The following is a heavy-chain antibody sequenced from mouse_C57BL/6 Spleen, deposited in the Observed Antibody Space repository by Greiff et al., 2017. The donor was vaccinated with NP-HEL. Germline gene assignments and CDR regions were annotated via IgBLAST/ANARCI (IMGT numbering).Heavy chain of an antibody. CDR3: TPAMDY. CDR1: GFTFSNYW. J-gene: IGHJ4*01. V-gene: IGHV6-3*01. Sequence: EVKVVESGGGLVQPGGSMKPSCVASGFTFSNYWMNWVRQSPEKGLEWVAQIRLKSDNYATHYAESVKGRFTISRDDSKSSVYLQMNHLRAEDTGIYYCTPAMDYWGQGTSVTVSS. CDR2: IRLKSDNYAT.